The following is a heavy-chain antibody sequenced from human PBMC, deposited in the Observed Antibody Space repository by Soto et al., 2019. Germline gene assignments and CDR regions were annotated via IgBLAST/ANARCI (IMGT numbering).Heavy chain of an antibody. CDR3: ARDWAAAGNFDP. CDR1: GYTFTSYA. CDR2: INAGNGNT. D-gene: IGHD6-13*01. V-gene: IGHV1-3*01. J-gene: IGHJ5*02. Sequence: ASVMVSCKASGYTFTSYAMHWVRQAPGQRLEWMGWINAGNGNTKYSQKFQGRVTITRDTSASTAYMELSSLRSEDTAVYYCARDWAAAGNFDPWGQGTLVTVSS.